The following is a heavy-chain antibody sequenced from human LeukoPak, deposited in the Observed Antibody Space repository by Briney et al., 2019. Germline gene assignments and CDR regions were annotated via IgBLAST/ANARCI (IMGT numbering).Heavy chain of an antibody. Sequence: SQTLSLTCAISGDSVSSNSAAWNWIRQSPSRGLEWLGRTFYRSKWYNDYAVSVKSRITIIPDTSKNQFSLQLNSVTPEDTAVYYCAKQASSGPPGENFDYWGQGTLVTVSS. CDR2: TFYRSKWYN. D-gene: IGHD3-22*01. J-gene: IGHJ4*02. V-gene: IGHV6-1*01. CDR3: AKQASSGPPGENFDY. CDR1: GDSVSSNSAA.